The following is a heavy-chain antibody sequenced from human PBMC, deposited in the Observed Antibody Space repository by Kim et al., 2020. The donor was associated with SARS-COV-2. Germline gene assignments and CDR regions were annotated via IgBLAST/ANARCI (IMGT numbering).Heavy chain of an antibody. V-gene: IGHV3-66*01. Sequence: DKTYYVESLEGTLTISRDNSKNTLYLQMSSLRVEDTAVYYCATNLAAAGVVWGQGTLVTVSS. CDR3: ATNLAAAGVV. J-gene: IGHJ4*02. D-gene: IGHD6-13*01. CDR2: DKT.